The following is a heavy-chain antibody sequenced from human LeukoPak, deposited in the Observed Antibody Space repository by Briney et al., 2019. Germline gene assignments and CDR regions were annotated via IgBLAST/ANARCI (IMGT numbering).Heavy chain of an antibody. CDR2: INPNSGGT. CDR1: GYTFTGYY. V-gene: IGHV1-2*02. Sequence: ASVKVSCKASGYTFTGYYMHWVRQAPGQGLEWMGWINPNSGGTNYAQKFQGRVTMTRDTSISTAYMELSRLRSDGTAVYYCARDIRLGELSLAYWGQGTLVTVSS. CDR3: ARDIRLGELSLAY. J-gene: IGHJ4*02. D-gene: IGHD3-16*02.